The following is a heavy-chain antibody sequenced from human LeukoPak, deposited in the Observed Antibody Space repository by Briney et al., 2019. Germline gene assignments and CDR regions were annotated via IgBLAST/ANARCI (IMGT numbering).Heavy chain of an antibody. D-gene: IGHD3-10*01. CDR3: ARQKSSWVRGSSHYYYYMDV. CDR2: IYYSGST. J-gene: IGHJ6*03. CDR1: GGSISSSSYY. Sequence: SETLSLTCTVSGGSISSSSYYWGWIRQPPGKGLEWIGSIYYSGSTYYNPSLKSRVTISVDTSKNQFSLKLSSVTAADTAVYYCARQKSSWVRGSSHYYYYMDVWGKGTTVTVSS. V-gene: IGHV4-39*01.